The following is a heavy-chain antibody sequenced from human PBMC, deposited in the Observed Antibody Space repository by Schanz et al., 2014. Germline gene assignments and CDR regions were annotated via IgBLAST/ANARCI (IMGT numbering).Heavy chain of an antibody. J-gene: IGHJ4*02. CDR2: MNESHSTI. CDR1: GFSFSSYA. CDR3: ARDHTTESYYSAGPRIDY. D-gene: IGHD1-26*01. Sequence: EVQLAESGGGLVQPGGSLRLSCAASGFSFSSYAMGWVRQARGKGLEWVSAMNESHSTIYYADSVRGRFTISRDNAENTLYLQMNSLIPEDTAVYYCARDHTTESYYSAGPRIDYWGQGTLLTVSS. V-gene: IGHV3-23*04.